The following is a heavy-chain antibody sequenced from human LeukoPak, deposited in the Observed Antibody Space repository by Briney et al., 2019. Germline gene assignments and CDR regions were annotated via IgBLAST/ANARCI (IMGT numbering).Heavy chain of an antibody. J-gene: IGHJ5*02. Sequence: ASVKVSCKASGYTFTSYAMRWVRQAPGQRLEWMGWINAGNGNTKYSQKFQGRVTITRDTSASTAYMELSSLRSEDTAVYYCARAGVAGSWFDPWGQGTLVTVSS. V-gene: IGHV1-3*01. CDR1: GYTFTSYA. CDR2: INAGNGNT. D-gene: IGHD2-15*01. CDR3: ARAGVAGSWFDP.